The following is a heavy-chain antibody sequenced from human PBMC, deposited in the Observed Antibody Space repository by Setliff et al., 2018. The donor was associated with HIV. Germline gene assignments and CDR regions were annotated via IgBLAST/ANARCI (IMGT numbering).Heavy chain of an antibody. Sequence: PSETLSLTCTVSGGSISTHYWSWIRQPPGKGLEWIGEINHSGRTKYNPSLKSRVTISVDTSKNQFSLKLTSVTAADTAVYYCVTSSSWSSRLNFWGPGMLVTVSS. CDR1: GGSISTHY. D-gene: IGHD2-2*01. V-gene: IGHV4-34*01. CDR2: INHSGRT. CDR3: VTSSSWSSRLNF. J-gene: IGHJ4*02.